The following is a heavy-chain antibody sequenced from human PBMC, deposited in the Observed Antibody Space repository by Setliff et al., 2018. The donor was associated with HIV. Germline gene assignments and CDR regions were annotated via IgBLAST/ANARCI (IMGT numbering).Heavy chain of an antibody. J-gene: IGHJ6*02. D-gene: IGHD3-16*01. CDR3: ARHKVITYGGLLFDYYYYGMDV. V-gene: IGHV4-59*11. Sequence: SETLSLTCSVPGGSINDQYFSWIRQPPGKGLEWIGSVDYSGSTKHNPSLNSRGTISLAASKNELSLKLTSVTATDTAVYYCARHKVITYGGLLFDYYYYGMDVWGHGTTVTVSS. CDR2: VDYSGST. CDR1: GGSINDQY.